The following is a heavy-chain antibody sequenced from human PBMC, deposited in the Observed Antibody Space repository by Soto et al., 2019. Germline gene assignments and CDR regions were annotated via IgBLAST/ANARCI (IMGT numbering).Heavy chain of an antibody. CDR3: AKTYSSGRGAFDV. Sequence: GGSLRLSCAASGFTFSSDSMNWVRQAPGKGLEWVSYISSGSSTIYYADSVKGRFTISRDNAQNSLYLQMNSLRAEDTAVYYCAKTYSSGRGAFDVWGQGTMVTVSS. CDR1: GFTFSSDS. CDR2: ISSGSSTI. J-gene: IGHJ3*01. D-gene: IGHD6-19*01. V-gene: IGHV3-48*01.